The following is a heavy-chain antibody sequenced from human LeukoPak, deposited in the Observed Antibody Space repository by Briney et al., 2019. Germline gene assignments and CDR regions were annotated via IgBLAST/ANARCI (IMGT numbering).Heavy chain of an antibody. V-gene: IGHV3-43*02. CDR3: ATDCSGDRCYSL. Sequence: PGRSLRLSCAVSGFTFNDYAMNWIRQAPGNGIEWVSFISGDGGSTYYADSVKGRFTISRDNSRNSLYLQMNSLRLGDTALYYCATDCSGDRCYSLWGQGTLVTVSS. J-gene: IGHJ4*02. D-gene: IGHD2-15*01. CDR2: ISGDGGST. CDR1: GFTFNDYA.